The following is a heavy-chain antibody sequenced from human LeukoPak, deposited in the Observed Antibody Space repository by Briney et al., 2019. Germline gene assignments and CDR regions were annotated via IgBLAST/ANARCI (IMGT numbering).Heavy chain of an antibody. CDR2: IIPIFGIA. V-gene: IGHV1-69*05. J-gene: IGHJ5*02. Sequence: ASVKVSCKASGGTFSSYAISWVRQAPGQGLEWMGGIIPIFGIANYAQKFQGRVTITTDESTSTAYMELSSLRSEDTAVYYCARDSYDILTGYFQDAWFDPWGQGTLVTVSS. CDR1: GGTFSSYA. CDR3: ARDSYDILTGYFQDAWFDP. D-gene: IGHD3-9*01.